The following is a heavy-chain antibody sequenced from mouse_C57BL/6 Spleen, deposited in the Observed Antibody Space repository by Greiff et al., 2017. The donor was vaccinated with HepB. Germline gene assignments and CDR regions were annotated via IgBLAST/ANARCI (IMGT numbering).Heavy chain of an antibody. CDR3: TRDSSNPNWDPMDY. CDR2: ISSGGDYI. CDR1: GFTFSSYA. D-gene: IGHD4-1*01. Sequence: EVQLMESGEGLVKPGGSLKLSCAASGFTFSSYAMSWVRQTPEKRLEWVAYISSGGDYIYYADTVKGRFTISRDNARNTLYLQMSSLKSEDTAMYYCTRDSSNPNWDPMDYWGQGTSVTVSS. V-gene: IGHV5-9-1*02. J-gene: IGHJ4*01.